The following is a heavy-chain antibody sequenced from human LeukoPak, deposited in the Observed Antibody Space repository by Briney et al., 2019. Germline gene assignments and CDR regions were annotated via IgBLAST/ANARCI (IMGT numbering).Heavy chain of an antibody. Sequence: GASVKVSCKTSGGTFSGFAMNWVRQAPGQGPEWMARVIPSLGISKYAQKFQDRLKVTADNSSTTAFTELTSLTSDDTAVYYCATFRWIDSWGQGTLVTVSS. D-gene: IGHD2/OR15-2a*01. CDR3: ATFRWIDS. CDR1: GGTFSGFA. V-gene: IGHV1-69*04. CDR2: VIPSLGIS. J-gene: IGHJ5*01.